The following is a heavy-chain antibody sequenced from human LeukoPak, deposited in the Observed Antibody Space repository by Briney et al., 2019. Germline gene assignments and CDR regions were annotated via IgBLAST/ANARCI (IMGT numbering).Heavy chain of an antibody. CDR1: GGSFSGYY. V-gene: IGHV4-34*01. CDR3: ARDLSVVPAATEPNWFDP. CDR2: INHSGST. Sequence: SETLSLTCAVYGGSFSGYYWSWIRQPPGKGLEWIGEINHSGSTNYNPSLKSRVTISVDTSKNQFSLKLSSVTAADTAVYYCARDLSVVPAATEPNWFDPRGQEPWSPSPQ. J-gene: IGHJ5*02. D-gene: IGHD2-2*01.